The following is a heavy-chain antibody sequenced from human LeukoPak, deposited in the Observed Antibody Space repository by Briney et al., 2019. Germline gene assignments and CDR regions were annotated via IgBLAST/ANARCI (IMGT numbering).Heavy chain of an antibody. CDR2: IYTSGST. V-gene: IGHV4-4*07. J-gene: IGHJ4*02. CDR1: GGSVSSYY. Sequence: SETLSLTCTVSGGSVSSYYWSWIRQPAGKGLEWIGRIYTSGSTSYNPSLKSRVTISVDTSKNQFSLKLSSVTAADTAVYYCASDGFGELSGYWGQGTLVTVSS. D-gene: IGHD3-10*01. CDR3: ASDGFGELSGY.